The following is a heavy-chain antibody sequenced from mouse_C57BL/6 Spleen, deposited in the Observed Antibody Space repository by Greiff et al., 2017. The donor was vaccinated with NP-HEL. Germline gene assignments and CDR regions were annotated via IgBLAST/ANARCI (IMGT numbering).Heavy chain of an antibody. CDR1: GYAFSSSW. CDR3: AREGGYDYIDY. V-gene: IGHV1-82*01. D-gene: IGHD2-3*01. J-gene: IGHJ2*01. Sequence: QVQLKESGPELVKPGASVKISCKASGYAFSSSWMNWVKQRPGKGLEWIGRIYPGDGDTNYNGKFKGKATLTADKSSSTAYMQLSSLTSEDSAVYFCAREGGYDYIDYWGQGTTLTVSS. CDR2: IYPGDGDT.